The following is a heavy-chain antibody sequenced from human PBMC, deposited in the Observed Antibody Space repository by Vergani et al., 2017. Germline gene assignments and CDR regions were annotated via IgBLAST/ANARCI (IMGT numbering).Heavy chain of an antibody. Sequence: EVQLVQSGAEVKKPGESLKISCQISGYSFTNYWIGWVRQLPGKGLEWMGIIHPADSDTRYSPSFQGQVTISVDKSISTAYLQRSSLRDSDSAMYYCARLYGRDSSGSKYFDYWGQEPWSPSPQ. D-gene: IGHD3-22*01. J-gene: IGHJ4*01. CDR3: ARLYGRDSSGSKYFDY. CDR2: IHPADSDT. CDR1: GYSFTNYW. V-gene: IGHV5-51*01.